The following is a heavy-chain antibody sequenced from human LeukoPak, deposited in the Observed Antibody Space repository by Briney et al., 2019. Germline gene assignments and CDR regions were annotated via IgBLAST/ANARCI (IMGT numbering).Heavy chain of an antibody. Sequence: ASVKVSCKASGYTFTSYDINWVRQATGQGLEWMGWMNPNSGNTGYAQKFQGRVTTTRNTSISTAYMELRSLRSDDTAVYYCAREDTAMVLDYWGQGTLVTVSS. CDR3: AREDTAMVLDY. D-gene: IGHD5-18*01. CDR2: MNPNSGNT. CDR1: GYTFTSYD. V-gene: IGHV1-8*01. J-gene: IGHJ4*02.